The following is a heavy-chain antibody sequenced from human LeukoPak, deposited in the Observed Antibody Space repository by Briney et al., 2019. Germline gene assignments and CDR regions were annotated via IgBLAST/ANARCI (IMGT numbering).Heavy chain of an antibody. D-gene: IGHD2-15*01. CDR3: ARGVCSGGSCYSLMFDY. Sequence: PGGSLRLSCAASGFTFSSYDMHWVRQATGKGLEWVSAIGTAGDTNYPGSVKGRFTISRENAKNSLYLQMNSLRAGDTAVYYCARGVCSGGSCYSLMFDYWGQGTLVTVSS. CDR2: IGTAGDT. V-gene: IGHV3-13*01. CDR1: GFTFSSYD. J-gene: IGHJ4*02.